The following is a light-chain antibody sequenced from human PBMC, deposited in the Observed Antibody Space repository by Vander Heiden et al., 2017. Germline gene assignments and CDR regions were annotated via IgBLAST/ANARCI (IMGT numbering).Light chain of an antibody. CDR3: QAWDSRSVE. CDR2: QRD. Sequence: SSDLTQPPSVSVSPGQTATIACSGDELGDEYVGGYQQRPGQSPVLVMYQRDKRPSGIPERFSGSISGNTATLAIIGTQAVDEAAYYCQAWDSRSVEFGGGTQLTVL. CDR1: ELGDEY. J-gene: IGLJ3*02. V-gene: IGLV3-1*01.